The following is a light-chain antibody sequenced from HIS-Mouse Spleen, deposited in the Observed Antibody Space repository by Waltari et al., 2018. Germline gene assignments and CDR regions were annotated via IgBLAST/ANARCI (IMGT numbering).Light chain of an antibody. CDR3: QQRSNWPPYT. V-gene: IGKV3-11*01. CDR1: QSVSSY. J-gene: IGKJ2*01. CDR2: DAS. Sequence: EIVLTQSPATLSLSPGERATLSCRSSQSVSSYLAWYQQKPGQSPRLLIYDASNRAAGIPAMFSGSGSGTDFTLTISSLEPEDFAVYYCQQRSNWPPYTFGQGTKQEIK.